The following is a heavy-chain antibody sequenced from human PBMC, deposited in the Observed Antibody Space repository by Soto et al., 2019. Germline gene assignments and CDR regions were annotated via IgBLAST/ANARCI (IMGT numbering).Heavy chain of an antibody. D-gene: IGHD2-21*02. J-gene: IGHJ6*02. CDR3: ARGDRDYYYYGMDV. CDR2: IYHSGST. V-gene: IGHV4-4*02. CDR1: GGSISSSNW. Sequence: SETLSLTCAVSGGSISSSNWWSWVRQPPGKGLEWIGEIYHSGSTNYNPSLKSRVTISVDKSKNQFSLKLSSVTAADTAVYYCARGDRDYYYYGMDVWGQGTTVTVSS.